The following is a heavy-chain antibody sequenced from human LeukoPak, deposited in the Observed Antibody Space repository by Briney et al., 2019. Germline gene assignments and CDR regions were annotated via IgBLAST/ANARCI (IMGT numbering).Heavy chain of an antibody. CDR2: TYYRSKWYN. CDR1: GDSVSSNSAA. J-gene: IGHJ4*02. CDR3: AREGYCSSTSCYTRVHYFDY. V-gene: IGHV6-1*01. D-gene: IGHD2-2*02. Sequence: SQTLSLTCAISGDSVSSNSAAWNWIRQSPSRGLEWLGRTYYRSKWYNDYAVSVKSRITINPDTSKNQFSLQLNSVTPEDTAVYYCAREGYCSSTSCYTRVHYFDYWGQGTLVTVSS.